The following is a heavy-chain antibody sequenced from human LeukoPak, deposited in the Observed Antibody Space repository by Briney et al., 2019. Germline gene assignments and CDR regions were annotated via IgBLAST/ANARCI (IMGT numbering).Heavy chain of an antibody. CDR2: IYYSGST. CDR3: ARHGYGLGY. CDR1: GGSISSYY. Sequence: PSETLSLTCTVSGGSISSYYWSWLRQPPGKGLEWIGYIYYSGSTKYNPSLKSRVTISVDTSKNQFSLKVNSVTAADTAVYYCARHGYGLGYWGQGTLVTVSS. D-gene: IGHD5-12*01. V-gene: IGHV4-59*08. J-gene: IGHJ4*02.